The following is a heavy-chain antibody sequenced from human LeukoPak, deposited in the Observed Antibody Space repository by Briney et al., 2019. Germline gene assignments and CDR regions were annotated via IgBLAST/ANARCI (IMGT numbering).Heavy chain of an antibody. CDR2: INHSGST. V-gene: IGHV4-34*01. CDR1: GGSVSGYY. Sequence: PSETLSLTCAVYGGSVSGYYWSWIRQPPGKGLEWIGEINHSGSTNYNPSLKSRVTISVDTSKNQFSLKLSSVTAADTAVYYCARVSDCSGGSCYVWYFDYWGQGTLVTVSS. D-gene: IGHD2-15*01. CDR3: ARVSDCSGGSCYVWYFDY. J-gene: IGHJ4*02.